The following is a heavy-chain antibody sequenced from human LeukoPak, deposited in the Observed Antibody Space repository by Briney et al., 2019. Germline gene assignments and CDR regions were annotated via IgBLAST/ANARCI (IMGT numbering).Heavy chain of an antibody. Sequence: TGGSLRLSCAASGFIFNKAWMNWVRQAPGKGPERVGRIKSNNDGGTTDYASPVEGRFIISRDDSKNTIYLQMNRLIIDDTAIYYCTPVMVEDRGFWGQGTLVTVSS. CDR2: IKSNNDGGTT. D-gene: IGHD2-21*01. J-gene: IGHJ4*02. CDR3: TPVMVEDRGF. CDR1: GFIFNKAW. V-gene: IGHV3-15*01.